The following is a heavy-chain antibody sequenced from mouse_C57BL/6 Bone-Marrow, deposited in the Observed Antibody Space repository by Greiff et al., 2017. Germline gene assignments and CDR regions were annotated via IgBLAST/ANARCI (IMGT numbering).Heavy chain of an antibody. V-gene: IGHV5-15*01. CDR2: ISNLAYSI. D-gene: IGHD2-4*01. Sequence: EVKLMESGGGLVQPGGSLKLSCAASGFTFSDYGMAWVRQAPRKGPGWVAFISNLAYSIYYADTVTGRFTISIENAKNTLYLEMSSLRSEDTAMYYCAIHNYDYDVGYFDVWGTGTTVTVSS. CDR1: GFTFSDYG. CDR3: AIHNYDYDVGYFDV. J-gene: IGHJ1*03.